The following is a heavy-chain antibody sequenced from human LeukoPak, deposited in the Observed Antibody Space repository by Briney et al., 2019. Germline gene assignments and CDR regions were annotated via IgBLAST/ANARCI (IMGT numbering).Heavy chain of an antibody. CDR1: AFTFSSYG. CDR3: ARILSSAWGELGY. D-gene: IGHD6-19*01. Sequence: PGGSLRLSCAASAFTFSSYGMHWVRQAPGKGLEWVAFIRNDGSNKYHTDSVKGRFTISRDNSKNPLYLQMNSLRAEDTAVYFCARILSSAWGELGYWGQGTLVTVSS. CDR2: IRNDGSNK. J-gene: IGHJ4*02. V-gene: IGHV3-30*02.